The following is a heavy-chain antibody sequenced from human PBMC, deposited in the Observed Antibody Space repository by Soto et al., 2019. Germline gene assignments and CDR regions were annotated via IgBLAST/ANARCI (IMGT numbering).Heavy chain of an antibody. D-gene: IGHD3-22*01. CDR1: GFDFRTYA. V-gene: IGHV3-23*01. Sequence: EVQLLESGGGLEPPGGSLRLSCAASGFDFRTYAMSWVRQAPGKGLEWVSTITGSGGSTYYPDSMRRRFTVSRDNSKKTLYLQISRLRAEDTAVYYCAKDISYDRSGYSALNAFDLWGQVTLLTVSS. CDR2: ITGSGGST. CDR3: AKDISYDRSGYSALNAFDL. J-gene: IGHJ3*01.